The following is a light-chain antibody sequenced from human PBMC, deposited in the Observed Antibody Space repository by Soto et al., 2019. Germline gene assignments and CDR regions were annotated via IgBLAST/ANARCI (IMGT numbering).Light chain of an antibody. CDR3: SSYTTSSTRV. Sequence: QSALTQPASVSGSPGQSITISCTGTSSDVGGYNYVSWYQQHPGKVPKLIIYEVTNRPSGVSNRFSGSKSGNTASLTISGLQAEDGADYYCSSYTTSSTRVFGTGTKLTVL. CDR2: EVT. J-gene: IGLJ1*01. CDR1: SSDVGGYNY. V-gene: IGLV2-14*01.